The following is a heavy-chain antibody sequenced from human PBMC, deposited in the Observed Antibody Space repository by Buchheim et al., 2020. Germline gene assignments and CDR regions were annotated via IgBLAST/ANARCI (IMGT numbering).Heavy chain of an antibody. J-gene: IGHJ5*02. Sequence: EVQLVESGGGLVQPGGSLRLSCAGSGFIFNSFWMTWVRQAPGKGLEWVARIYQDGRERYYVGSVKGRFTISRDNTDNSMFLQMNSLRAEDTAIYYCARIENSGSVGWFDPWGQGTL. V-gene: IGHV3-7*01. CDR1: GFIFNSFW. D-gene: IGHD3-22*01. CDR2: IYQDGRER. CDR3: ARIENSGSVGWFDP.